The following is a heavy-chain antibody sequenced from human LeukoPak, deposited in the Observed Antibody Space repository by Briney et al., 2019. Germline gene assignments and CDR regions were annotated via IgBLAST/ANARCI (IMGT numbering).Heavy chain of an antibody. D-gene: IGHD2-21*01. J-gene: IGHJ3*02. CDR3: ASWVRFRPILVDAFDM. Sequence: ASVTVSFKFSGNTLSEFSKHWVRQALAKGLEWMGVFDPDDGETIYAQKFQGRVTMTEDTSTDTAYMELSMLRSEDTAVYYCASWVRFRPILVDAFDMWGQGTMVTVSP. CDR2: FDPDDGET. V-gene: IGHV1-24*01. CDR1: GNTLSEFS.